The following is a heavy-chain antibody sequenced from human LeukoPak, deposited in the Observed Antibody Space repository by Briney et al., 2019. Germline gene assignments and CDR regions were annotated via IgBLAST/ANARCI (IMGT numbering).Heavy chain of an antibody. J-gene: IGHJ4*02. CDR2: INPNSGGT. V-gene: IGHV1-2*02. CDR1: GYTFTGYY. D-gene: IGHD3-10*01. Sequence: ASVKVSCEASGYTFTGYYMHWVRQAPGQGLECMGWINPNSGGTNYAQKFQGRVTMTRDTSISTACMDLSRLRSDDTAVYYCARRLISGSYYSYFDYWGQGTLVTVSS. CDR3: ARRLISGSYYSYFDY.